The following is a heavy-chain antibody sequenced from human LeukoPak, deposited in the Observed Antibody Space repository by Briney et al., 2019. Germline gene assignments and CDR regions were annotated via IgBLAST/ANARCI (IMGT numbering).Heavy chain of an antibody. V-gene: IGHV3-23*01. J-gene: IGHJ3*02. CDR3: AKDRGLIAAAGDSFDI. CDR1: GFTFSSYG. D-gene: IGHD6-13*01. CDR2: ISGSGGST. Sequence: GGSLRLSCAASGFTFSSYGMSWVRQAPGKGLEWVSAISGSGGSTFYADSVKGRLTISRDNSKNTLYLQMNSLRAEDTAVYYCAKDRGLIAAAGDSFDIWGQGTMVTVSA.